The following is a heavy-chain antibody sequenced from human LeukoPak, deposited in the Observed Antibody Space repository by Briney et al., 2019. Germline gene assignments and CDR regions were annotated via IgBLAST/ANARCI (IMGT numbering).Heavy chain of an antibody. D-gene: IGHD3-3*01. V-gene: IGHV3-23*01. CDR2: TSGSGGTT. CDR1: GFTFNTYA. Sequence: GGSLRLSCAASGFTFNTYAMSWVRQAPGKGLEWISVTSGSGGTTYYADSVKGRFTISRDTSKNTLYLQMNSLRAEDTAVYYCARGRNDFWPHFDYWGQGTLVTVSS. J-gene: IGHJ4*02. CDR3: ARGRNDFWPHFDY.